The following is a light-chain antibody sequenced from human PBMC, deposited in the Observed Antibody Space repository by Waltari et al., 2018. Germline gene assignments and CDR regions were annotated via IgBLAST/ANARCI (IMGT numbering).Light chain of an antibody. CDR2: LAS. CDR3: QHYSNVPRT. J-gene: IGKJ1*01. Sequence: CTSSQSVLHTSNNNNYLGWYQQKPGQPPKLLIYLASTRESGIPDRFSGSGSGTHFTLTINSLQAEDVAVYYCQHYSNVPRTFGQGTRVEIK. CDR1: QSVLHTSNNNNY. V-gene: IGKV4-1*01.